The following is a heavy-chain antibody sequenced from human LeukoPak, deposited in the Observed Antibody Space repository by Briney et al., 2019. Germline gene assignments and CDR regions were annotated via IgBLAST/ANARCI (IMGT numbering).Heavy chain of an antibody. CDR3: AKDLSRFLEWLFSKNDAFDI. CDR1: GSTFSSYG. J-gene: IGHJ3*02. Sequence: GSLRLSCAASGSTFSSYGMHWVRQAPGKGLEWVAVISFDGSNKYYADSVKGRFTISRDNSKNTLYLQMNSLRAEDTAVYYCAKDLSRFLEWLFSKNDAFDIWGQGTMVTVSS. CDR2: ISFDGSNK. V-gene: IGHV3-30*18. D-gene: IGHD3-3*01.